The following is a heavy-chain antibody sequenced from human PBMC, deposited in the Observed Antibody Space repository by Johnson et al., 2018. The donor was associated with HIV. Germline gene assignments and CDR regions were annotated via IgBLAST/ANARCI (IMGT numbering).Heavy chain of an antibody. Sequence: QVQLVESGGGLIQPGGSLRLSCAASGFTVSSNYMSWVRQAPGKGLEWVAVISYDGSNKYYADSVKGRFTISRDNSKNTLYLQMNSLRAEDTAVYYCARGGGVVGYAFDIWGQGTMVTVSS. J-gene: IGHJ3*02. V-gene: IGHV3-30*03. CDR2: ISYDGSNK. CDR3: ARGGGVVGYAFDI. D-gene: IGHD1-26*01. CDR1: GFTVSSNY.